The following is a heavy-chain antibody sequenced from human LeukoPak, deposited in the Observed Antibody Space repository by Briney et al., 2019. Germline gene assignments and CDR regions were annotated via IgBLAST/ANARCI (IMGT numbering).Heavy chain of an antibody. V-gene: IGHV3-48*01. CDR3: ARVSGYAYYYYYYYMDV. CDR1: GFTFSSYS. CDR2: ISSSSSTI. D-gene: IGHD5-12*01. J-gene: IGHJ6*03. Sequence: PGGSLRLSCAASGFTFSSYSMNRVRQAPGKGLEWVSYISSSSSTIYYADSVKGRFTISRDNAKNSLYLQMNSLRAEDTAVYYCARVSGYAYYYYYYYMDVWGKGTTVTVSS.